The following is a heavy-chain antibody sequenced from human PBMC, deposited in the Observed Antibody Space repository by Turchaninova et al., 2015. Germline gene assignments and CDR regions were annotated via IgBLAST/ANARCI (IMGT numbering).Heavy chain of an antibody. Sequence: QVQLQESGPGLVNPSGTLSLTCAVSGGSISSSNWWSWVRQSPTKVLEWIGEIYHRGSTHYNPSLTSRVTISVEKSKNQFSLNLSSVTAADTAVYYCARDLGGVGTIFEYWGQGTLVTVSS. V-gene: IGHV4-4*02. J-gene: IGHJ4*02. CDR1: GGSISSSNW. CDR3: ARDLGGVGTIFEY. CDR2: IYHRGST. D-gene: IGHD1-26*01.